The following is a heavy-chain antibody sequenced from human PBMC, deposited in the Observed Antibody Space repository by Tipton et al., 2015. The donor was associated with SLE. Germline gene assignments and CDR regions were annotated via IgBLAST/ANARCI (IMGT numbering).Heavy chain of an antibody. D-gene: IGHD1-26*01. V-gene: IGHV4-31*03. J-gene: IGHJ5*02. Sequence: TLSLTCTVSGGSISSGNYYWTWIRQHPGKGLEWIGYIYDTETTYYNPSLKSRVTMSIHRSKNHFSLRLRSVSAADTAIFYCAREVKSGRYDWFDPWGQGTLVTVSS. CDR2: IYDTETT. CDR1: GGSISSGNYY. CDR3: AREVKSGRYDWFDP.